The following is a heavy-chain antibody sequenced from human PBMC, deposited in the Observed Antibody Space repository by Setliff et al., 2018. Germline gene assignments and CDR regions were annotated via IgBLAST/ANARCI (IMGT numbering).Heavy chain of an antibody. CDR2: IYYSGST. CDR1: GGSISSYY. CDR3: ARVSLGGIAVDDAFDI. V-gene: IGHV4-59*01. J-gene: IGHJ3*02. Sequence: KTSETLSLTCTVSGGSISSYYWSWIRQPPGKGLEWIGYIYYSGSTNYNPSLKSRVTISVDTSKNQFSLKLSSVTAADTAVYYCARVSLGGIAVDDAFDIWGQGTMVT. D-gene: IGHD6-19*01.